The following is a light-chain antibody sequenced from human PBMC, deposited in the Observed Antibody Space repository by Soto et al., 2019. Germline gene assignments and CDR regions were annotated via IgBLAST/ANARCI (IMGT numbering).Light chain of an antibody. CDR1: QSVSSY. CDR3: QQRSNWPPEIT. J-gene: IGKJ4*01. Sequence: EIVLTQSPATLSLSPGETATLSCRASQSVSSYLAWYQQKPGQAPRLLIYDATNRATGIPARFSGSGSGTDFTVTISILEPEDFAVYDCQQRSNWPPEITFGGGTKVEIK. V-gene: IGKV3-11*01. CDR2: DAT.